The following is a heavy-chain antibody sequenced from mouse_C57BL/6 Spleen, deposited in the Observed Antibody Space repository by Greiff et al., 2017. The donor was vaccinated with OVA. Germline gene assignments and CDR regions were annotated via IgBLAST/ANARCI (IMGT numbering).Heavy chain of an antibody. CDR1: GYSFTGYY. D-gene: IGHD3-1*01. CDR2: INPSTGGT. Sequence: VQLQQSGPELVKPGASVKISCKASGYSFTGYYMNWVKQSPEKSLEWIGEINPSTGGTTYNQKFKAKATLTVDKSSSTAYMQLKSLTSEDSAVYYCARRATPRYFDVWGTGTTVTVSS. CDR3: ARRATPRYFDV. J-gene: IGHJ1*03. V-gene: IGHV1-42*01.